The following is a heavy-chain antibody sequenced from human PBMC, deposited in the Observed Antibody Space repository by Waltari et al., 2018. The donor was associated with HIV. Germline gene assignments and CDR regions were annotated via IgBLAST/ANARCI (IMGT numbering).Heavy chain of an antibody. CDR2: INAGNGNT. J-gene: IGHJ6*02. V-gene: IGHV1-3*01. CDR3: AREKNIPEKYHGMDV. CDR1: GYTFTSYS. Sequence: QVQLVQSGAEVKKPGASVKVSCKASGYTFTSYSMHWVRQAPGRRFEWMGWINAGNGNTKYSQKMQGRVTITRDTSASTAYMELTSLRSEDTAVYYCAREKNIPEKYHGMDVWGQGTTVTGSS.